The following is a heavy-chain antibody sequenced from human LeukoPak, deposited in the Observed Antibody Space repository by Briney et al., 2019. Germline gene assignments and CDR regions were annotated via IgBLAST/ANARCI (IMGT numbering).Heavy chain of an antibody. Sequence: ASVKVSCKASGYTFPSYGISWLRQAPGQGLEGMGWISGYSGNTNPAQKLQGRVSMNTDTSTSTAYMELRSLRSDDTAVYYCARDRSPDFWSGDYRDAFDIWGQGTMVTVSS. CDR1: GYTFPSYG. CDR2: ISGYSGNT. CDR3: ARDRSPDFWSGDYRDAFDI. J-gene: IGHJ3*02. V-gene: IGHV1-18*01. D-gene: IGHD3-3*01.